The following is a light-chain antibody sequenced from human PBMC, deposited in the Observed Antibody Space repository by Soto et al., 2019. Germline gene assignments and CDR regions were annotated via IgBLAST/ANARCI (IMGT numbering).Light chain of an antibody. J-gene: IGKJ5*01. V-gene: IGKV1-9*01. CDR3: QHLKSFPIT. CDR2: ESS. Sequence: IQLTPSPSSLSASVVDRVTITCRASQGISTLLAWYQQKPGKAPKVLIYESSLLQSGVPSRFSGSGSGTDFTLTISSLQPEDFATYYCQHLKSFPITFGQGTRLEIK. CDR1: QGISTL.